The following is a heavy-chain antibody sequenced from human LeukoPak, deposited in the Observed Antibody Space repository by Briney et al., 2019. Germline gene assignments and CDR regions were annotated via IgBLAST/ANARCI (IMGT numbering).Heavy chain of an antibody. D-gene: IGHD3-22*01. CDR2: ISAYNGNT. CDR3: ATNGRLGRITMIVT. J-gene: IGHJ4*02. Sequence: ASMKVSCKASGYTFTDYGISWVRQAPGQGLEWMGWISAYNGNTNYAQKFQGRVTMTEDTSTDTAYMELSSLRSEDTAVYYCATNGRLGRITMIVTWGLGTLVTVSS. V-gene: IGHV1-18*01. CDR1: GYTFTDYG.